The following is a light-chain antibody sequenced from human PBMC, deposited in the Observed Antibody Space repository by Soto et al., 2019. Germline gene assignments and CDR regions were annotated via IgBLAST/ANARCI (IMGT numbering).Light chain of an antibody. CDR3: QQYNNWHPLT. Sequence: EILMTQSPATLSVSPGERATLSCMAIQSVDSNLAWYQQKPGQAPRLLIYGASTRATGIPARFSGSGSGTEFTLTISSLQYEDFVVYYCQQYNNWHPLTFGGGTKVDIK. CDR2: GAS. V-gene: IGKV3-15*01. CDR1: QSVDSN. J-gene: IGKJ4*01.